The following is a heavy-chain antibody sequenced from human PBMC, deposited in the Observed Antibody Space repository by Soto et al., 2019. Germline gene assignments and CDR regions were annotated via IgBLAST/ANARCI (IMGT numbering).Heavy chain of an antibody. D-gene: IGHD3-22*01. CDR2: IKSKTDGGTT. CDR3: TTDYYYDPEIREC. J-gene: IGHJ4*02. Sequence: PGGSLRLSCAASGFTFSNAWMNWVRQAPGKGLEWVGRIKSKTDGGTTDYAAPVKGRFTISRDDSKNTLYLQMNSLKTEDTAVYYCTTDYYYDPEIRECWGQGTLVTVSS. V-gene: IGHV3-15*07. CDR1: GFTFSNAW.